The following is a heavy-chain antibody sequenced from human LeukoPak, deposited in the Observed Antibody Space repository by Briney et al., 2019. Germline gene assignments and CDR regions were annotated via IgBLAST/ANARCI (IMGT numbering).Heavy chain of an antibody. CDR2: ISGGSGSI. J-gene: IGHJ4*02. CDR1: GFTFRSYE. CDR3: ARDRDYGDYRPVSFDY. V-gene: IGHV3-48*03. Sequence: GGSLRLSCAASGFTFRSYEMNWVRQAPGKGLEWVSFISGGSGSIYYADSVKGRFTISRDNAKNSLYLQMNSLRAEDTAVYYCARDRDYGDYRPVSFDYWGQGTLVTASS. D-gene: IGHD4-17*01.